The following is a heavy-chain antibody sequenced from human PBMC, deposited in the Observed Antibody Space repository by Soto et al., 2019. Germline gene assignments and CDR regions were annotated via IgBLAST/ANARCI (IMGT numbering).Heavy chain of an antibody. D-gene: IGHD3-9*01. CDR2: INSDGSST. CDR1: GFTFSSYW. J-gene: IGHJ3*02. CDR3: ARDMNDILTGYSPDAFDI. V-gene: IGHV3-74*01. Sequence: GESLKISCAASGFTFSSYWMHWVRQAPGKGLVWVSRINSDGSSTSYADSVKGRFTISRDNAKNTLYLQMNSLRAEDTAVYYCARDMNDILTGYSPDAFDIWGQGTMVTVS.